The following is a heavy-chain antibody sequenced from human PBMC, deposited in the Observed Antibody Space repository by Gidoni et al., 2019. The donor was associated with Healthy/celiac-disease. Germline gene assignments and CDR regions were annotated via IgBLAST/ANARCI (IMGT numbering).Heavy chain of an antibody. CDR2: MKPNSGNT. V-gene: IGHV1-8*01. CDR3: ARGSYDSSGYYLLGY. Sequence: QVQLVQSGAEVKKPGASVKASCKASGYTFNSYDINWVRQATGQGLEWMGWMKPNSGNTGDAQKFQGRVTRTRNTSISTAYMELSSLRSEDTAVYYCARGSYDSSGYYLLGYWGQGTLVTVSS. D-gene: IGHD3-22*01. J-gene: IGHJ4*02. CDR1: GYTFNSYD.